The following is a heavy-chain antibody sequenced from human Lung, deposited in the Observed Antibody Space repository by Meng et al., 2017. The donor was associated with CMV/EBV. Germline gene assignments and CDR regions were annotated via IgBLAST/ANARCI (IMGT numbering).Heavy chain of an antibody. CDR1: GFTFDDYA. Sequence: GGSXRLSCAASGFTFDDYAMHWVRQAPGKGLEWVSLINWAGGSTYYADSVKGRFTISRDNSKSSLYLQMNGLRAEDTALYHCAKYYYGLDVWGQGTPVTVSS. CDR3: AKYYYGLDV. V-gene: IGHV3-43D*03. CDR2: INWAGGST. J-gene: IGHJ6*02.